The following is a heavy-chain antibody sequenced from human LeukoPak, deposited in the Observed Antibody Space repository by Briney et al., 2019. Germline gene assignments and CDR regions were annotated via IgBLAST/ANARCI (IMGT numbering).Heavy chain of an antibody. V-gene: IGHV4-4*07. CDR2: IYTSGST. CDR1: GGSINSYY. Sequence: SETLSLTCTVSGGSINSYYWSWIRQPAGKGLEWIGRIYTSGSTNYNPSLKSRVTMSVDTSKNQFSLNLSSVTAADTAVDFCARDEGSSYPFDYWGQGTLVTVSS. CDR3: ARDEGSSYPFDY. J-gene: IGHJ4*02. D-gene: IGHD3-3*01.